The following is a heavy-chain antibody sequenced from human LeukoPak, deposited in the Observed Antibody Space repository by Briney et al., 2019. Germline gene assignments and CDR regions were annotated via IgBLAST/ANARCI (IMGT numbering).Heavy chain of an antibody. CDR3: ARSRLRFLEWLPPTDYYGMDV. D-gene: IGHD3-3*01. CDR2: IYYSGST. CDR1: GGSISSSSYY. V-gene: IGHV4-39*01. J-gene: IGHJ6*02. Sequence: SETLSLTCTVSGGSISSSSYYWGWIRQPPGKVLEWIGRIYYSGSTYYNPSLKSRVTISVDTSKNQFSLKLSSVTAADTAVYYCARSRLRFLEWLPPTDYYGMDVWGQGTTVTVSS.